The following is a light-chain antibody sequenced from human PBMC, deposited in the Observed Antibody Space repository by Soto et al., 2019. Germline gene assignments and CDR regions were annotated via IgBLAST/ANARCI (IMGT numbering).Light chain of an antibody. CDR2: DVT. CDR3: SSFERSGDRVV. J-gene: IGLJ2*01. CDR1: RSNVGGYYY. V-gene: IGLV2-14*03. Sequence: QSVLTQPASVSGSPGQSITISCTGTRSNVGGYYYVSWYQQYPGKAPKLVIYDVTTPPSGVSDRFSGSKSGNTASLLISGLLAADEADYYCSSFERSGDRVVFGGGTKLTVL.